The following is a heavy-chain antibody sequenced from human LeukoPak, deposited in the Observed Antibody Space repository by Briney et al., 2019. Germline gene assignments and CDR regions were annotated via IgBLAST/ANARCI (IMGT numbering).Heavy chain of an antibody. CDR2: ISYDGSNK. V-gene: IGHV3-30-3*01. Sequence: PGRSLRLSCAASGFTFSSYAMHWVRQAPGKGLEWVAVISYDGSNKYYADSVKGRFTISRDNSKNTLYLQMNSLRAEDTAVYYCAKDRDWGFTYPDAFDFWGQGTMVTVSS. J-gene: IGHJ3*01. CDR3: AKDRDWGFTYPDAFDF. D-gene: IGHD7-27*01. CDR1: GFTFSSYA.